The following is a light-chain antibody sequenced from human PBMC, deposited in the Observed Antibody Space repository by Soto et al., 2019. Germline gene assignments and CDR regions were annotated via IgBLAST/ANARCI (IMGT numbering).Light chain of an antibody. CDR2: AAS. J-gene: IGKJ3*01. Sequence: IQLTQSPSSLSASVGDRVISTCRASQDISNFLAWYQQKPGKAPQLLIYAASTLQTGVPSRFSGSGSGTDFTLTISSLQPEDFATYDCQVVNPYLGWITFGPGTKVDV. V-gene: IGKV1-9*01. CDR3: QVVNPYLGWIT. CDR1: QDISNF.